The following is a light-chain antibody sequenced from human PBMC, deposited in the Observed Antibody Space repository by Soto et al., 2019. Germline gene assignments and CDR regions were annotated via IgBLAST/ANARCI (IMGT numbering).Light chain of an antibody. CDR1: SVDVGGYNY. CDR3: SSYTSSSTYV. J-gene: IGLJ1*01. V-gene: IGLV2-14*01. Sequence: QSVLTKPASVSGAPGQSITISCAGTSVDVGGYNYVSWYQQHPGKAPKLMIYEVSNRPSGVSNRFSGSKSGNTASLTISGLRAEDEADYYCSSYTSSSTYVFGTGTKVTVL. CDR2: EVS.